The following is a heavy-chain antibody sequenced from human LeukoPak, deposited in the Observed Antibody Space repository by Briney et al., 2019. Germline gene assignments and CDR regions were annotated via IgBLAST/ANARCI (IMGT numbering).Heavy chain of an antibody. Sequence: GGSLRLSCEASGFTFTSYWMSWVRQAPGRGPEWVAHIKENGNEQYYADSVKGRFTISRDNVKQSLGLQMNSLRVEDTAVYYCAKDMGTIFGVVTNYYYYGMDVWGQGTTVTVSS. V-gene: IGHV3-7*01. J-gene: IGHJ6*02. CDR1: GFTFTSYW. CDR2: IKENGNEQ. CDR3: AKDMGTIFGVVTNYYYYGMDV. D-gene: IGHD3-3*01.